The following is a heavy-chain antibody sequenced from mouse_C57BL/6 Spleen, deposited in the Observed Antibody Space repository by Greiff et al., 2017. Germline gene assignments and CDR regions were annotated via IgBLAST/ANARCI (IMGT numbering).Heavy chain of an antibody. CDR3: ARYGGLRRAMAY. Sequence: QVQLKQSGAELARPGASVKLSCKASGYTFTSYGISWVKQRTGQGLEWIGEIYPRSGNTYYNEKFKGKATLTADKSSSTAYMELSNLTSEDSAVYFCARYGGLRRAMAYWGQGTSVTVSA. CDR1: GYTFTSYG. D-gene: IGHD2-4*01. V-gene: IGHV1-81*01. J-gene: IGHJ4*01. CDR2: IYPRSGNT.